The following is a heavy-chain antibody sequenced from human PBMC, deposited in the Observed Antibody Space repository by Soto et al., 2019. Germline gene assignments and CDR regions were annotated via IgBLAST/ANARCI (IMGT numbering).Heavy chain of an antibody. V-gene: IGHV2-5*02. Sequence: ASGPTLVNPTQTLTLTCTFSGFSLSTSGVGVGWIRQPPGKALEWLALIYWDDDKRYSPSLKSRLTITKDTSKNQVVLTMTNMDLVDTATYYCAHRHRHYYDYTPGPRYFDYWGQGTLVTVSS. CDR2: IYWDDDK. J-gene: IGHJ4*02. D-gene: IGHD3-16*01. CDR1: GFSLSTSGVG. CDR3: AHRHRHYYDYTPGPRYFDY.